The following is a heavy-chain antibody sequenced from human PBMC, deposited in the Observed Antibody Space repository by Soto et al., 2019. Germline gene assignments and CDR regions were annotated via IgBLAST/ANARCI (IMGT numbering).Heavy chain of an antibody. Sequence: QVQLQESGPGLVKPSQTLSLTCTVSGGSISSGGYYWSWIRQHPGKGLEWIGYIYYSGSTYYNPSLKSRVTISVDTSKNQFSRKLSSVTAADTAVYYCARTVLTTVTTPYYYYYYYMDVWGKGTTVTVS. V-gene: IGHV4-31*03. D-gene: IGHD4-17*01. CDR1: GGSISSGGYY. CDR3: ARTVLTTVTTPYYYYYYYMDV. J-gene: IGHJ6*03. CDR2: IYYSGST.